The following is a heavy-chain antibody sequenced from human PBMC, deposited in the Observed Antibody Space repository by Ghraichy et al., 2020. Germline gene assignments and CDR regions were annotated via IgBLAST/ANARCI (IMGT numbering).Heavy chain of an antibody. D-gene: IGHD3-16*01. CDR2: IKSKTDGGTA. Sequence: GGSLRLSCAASGLTFSNAWMSWVRQAPGKGMEWVGRIKSKTDGGTADYAAPVKGRFIISRDDSKNTLYLQMNSLKTEDTAVYYCTKRLIYSFDYWGQGTLFTVSS. J-gene: IGHJ4*02. V-gene: IGHV3-15*05. CDR1: GLTFSNAW. CDR3: TKRLIYSFDY.